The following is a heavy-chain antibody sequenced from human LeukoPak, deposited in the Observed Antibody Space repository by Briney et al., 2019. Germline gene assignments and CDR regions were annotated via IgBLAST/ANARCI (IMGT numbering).Heavy chain of an antibody. V-gene: IGHV4-59*01. J-gene: IGHJ4*02. D-gene: IGHD5-18*01. Sequence: SETLSLTCTVAGGSISRYHWSWIRQPPGEGLELIWYIYYSGSTNYNPSLKSRVTISVDTSKNQFSLKLSSVTAADTAVYYCARTDVDTAMVTFDYWGQGTLVTVSS. CDR1: GGSISRYH. CDR2: IYYSGST. CDR3: ARTDVDTAMVTFDY.